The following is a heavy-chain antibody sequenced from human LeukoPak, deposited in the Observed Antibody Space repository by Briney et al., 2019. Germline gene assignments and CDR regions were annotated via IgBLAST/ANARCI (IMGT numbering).Heavy chain of an antibody. D-gene: IGHD5-24*01. V-gene: IGHV3-53*01. CDR1: GFTVSSNY. J-gene: IGHJ4*02. CDR2: IYSGGST. CDR3: ARWWLQCFDY. Sequence: GGSLRLSCAASGFTVSSNYMSWVRQAPGKGLEWVSVIYSGGSTYYADSVKGRFAISRDNSKNTLYLQMNSLRAEDTAVYYCARWWLQCFDYWGQGTLVTVSS.